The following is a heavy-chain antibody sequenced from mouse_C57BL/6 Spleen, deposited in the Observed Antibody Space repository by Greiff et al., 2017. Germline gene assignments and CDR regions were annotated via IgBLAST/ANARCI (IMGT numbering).Heavy chain of an antibody. Sequence: QVQLQQSGAELVRPGASVTLSCKASGYTFTDYEMHWVKQTPVHGLEWIGAIDPETGGTAYNQKFKGKAILTADKSSSTAYMELRSLTSEDSAVYYCRGTPIATEAMDYWGQGTSVTVSS. J-gene: IGHJ4*01. CDR1: GYTFTDYE. CDR2: IDPETGGT. V-gene: IGHV1-15*01. CDR3: RGTPIATEAMDY. D-gene: IGHD1-1*01.